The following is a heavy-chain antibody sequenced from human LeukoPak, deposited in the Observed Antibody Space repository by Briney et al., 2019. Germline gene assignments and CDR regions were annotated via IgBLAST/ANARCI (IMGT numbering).Heavy chain of an antibody. CDR1: GGSISSGGYY. V-gene: IGHV4-31*03. J-gene: IGHJ6*02. D-gene: IGHD5-12*01. Sequence: PSETLSLTCTVSGGSISSGGYYWSWIRQHPGKGLEWIGYIYYSGSTYYNPSLKSRVTISVDTSKNQFSLKLSSVTAADTAVYYCARDRRYSGYDPYGMDVWGQGTTVTVSS. CDR3: ARDRRYSGYDPYGMDV. CDR2: IYYSGST.